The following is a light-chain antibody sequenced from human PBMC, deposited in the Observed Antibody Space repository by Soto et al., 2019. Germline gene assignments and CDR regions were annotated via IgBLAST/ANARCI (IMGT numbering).Light chain of an antibody. CDR3: QQTYSSPQT. V-gene: IGKV1-39*01. Sequence: DIQMTQSPSSLSASVGDRVTITCRASQSISSYLNWYQQKPGKAPKLLIYAASSLQSGVPSRFSGSGFGTEFKLTISSLQPEDSATYHCQQTYSSPQTFGQGTKLEIK. CDR2: AAS. J-gene: IGKJ2*01. CDR1: QSISSY.